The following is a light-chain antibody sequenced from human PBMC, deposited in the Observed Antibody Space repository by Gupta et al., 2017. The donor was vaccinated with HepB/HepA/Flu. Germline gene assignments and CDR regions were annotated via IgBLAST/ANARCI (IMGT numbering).Light chain of an antibody. V-gene: IGLV2-14*01. CDR1: SSDVGGYNY. J-gene: IGLJ1*01. CDR3: FSYTSTSTGEV. Sequence: QSALTQPASVSGSPGQSITVSCTGTSSDVGGYNYVSWYQQHPGKAPKLMISDVSNRPSGVSNRFSGSKSGNTASLTISGLQAEDEADDDCFSYTSTSTGEVFGTGTKVTVL. CDR2: DVS.